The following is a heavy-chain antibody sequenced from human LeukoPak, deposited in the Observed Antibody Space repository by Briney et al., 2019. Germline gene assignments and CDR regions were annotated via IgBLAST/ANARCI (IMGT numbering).Heavy chain of an antibody. J-gene: IGHJ4*02. Sequence: GSLRLSCAASGFTFSDYYMTWIRQAPGKGLEWVSCISSGGSTIFYADSVKGRFTISRDNAKSSLFLQMNSLRAEDTAVYYCARVNRVTAIQELDYWGQGTLVTVSS. CDR3: ARVNRVTAIQELDY. CDR1: GFTFSDYY. D-gene: IGHD2-21*02. CDR2: ISSGGSTI. V-gene: IGHV3-11*01.